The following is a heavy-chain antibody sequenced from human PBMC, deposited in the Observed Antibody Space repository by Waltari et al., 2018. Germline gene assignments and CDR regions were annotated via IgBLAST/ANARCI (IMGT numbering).Heavy chain of an antibody. J-gene: IGHJ4*02. D-gene: IGHD6-6*01. Sequence: EVQLVESGGGLVQPGGSLRLSCAASGFTFGSYWMSWVRQAPGKGREWVANIKQDGSEKYYVDSVKGRFTISRDNAKNSLYLQMNSLRAEDTAVYYCAREVEYSSSFDYWGQGTLVTVSS. CDR3: AREVEYSSSFDY. CDR2: IKQDGSEK. V-gene: IGHV3-7*01. CDR1: GFTFGSYW.